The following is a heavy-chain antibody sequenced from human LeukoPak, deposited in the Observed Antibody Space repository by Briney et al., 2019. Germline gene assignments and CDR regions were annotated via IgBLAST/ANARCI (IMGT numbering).Heavy chain of an antibody. CDR1: GGSFSGYY. Sequence: SETLSFTCAVYGGSFSGYYWSWIRQPPGKGLEWIGEINHSGSTNYNPSLKSRVTISVDTSKNQFSLKLSSVTAADTAVYYCARGRIQLWLRLSYFDYWGQGTLVTVSS. J-gene: IGHJ4*02. CDR2: INHSGST. CDR3: ARGRIQLWLRLSYFDY. V-gene: IGHV4-34*01. D-gene: IGHD5-18*01.